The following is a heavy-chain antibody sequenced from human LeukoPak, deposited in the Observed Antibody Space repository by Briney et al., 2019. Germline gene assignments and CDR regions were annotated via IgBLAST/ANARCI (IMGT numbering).Heavy chain of an antibody. CDR1: VFTVSSDY. J-gene: IGHJ5*02. V-gene: IGHV3-53*05. CDR2: MYSGGST. CDR3: ARNWFAP. Sequence: TGGSLRLSCAASVFTVSSDYMSWVRQAPGKGLEWVSVMYSGGSTYYADSVKGRFTISRDKSKTKVYLQMNSLRFEDPAMYYCARNWFAPWGQGTLVTVSS.